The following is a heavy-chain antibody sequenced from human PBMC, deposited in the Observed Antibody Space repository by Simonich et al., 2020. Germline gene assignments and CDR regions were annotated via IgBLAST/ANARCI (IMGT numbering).Heavy chain of an antibody. V-gene: IGHV3-30*18. CDR1: GFTFSSYG. D-gene: IGHD3-10*01. Sequence: QVQLVESGGGVVQPGRTLRLSCAAAGFTFSSYGMHGVRQDLGNGLECVAVIWDDVIIITYQHSVTGRFTISGDNSNNTLYLQMNSLRAEDTAMYYCAKDLYYYGTSPWNAFDIWGQGTMVTVSS. J-gene: IGHJ3*02. CDR2: IWDDVIII. CDR3: AKDLYYYGTSPWNAFDI.